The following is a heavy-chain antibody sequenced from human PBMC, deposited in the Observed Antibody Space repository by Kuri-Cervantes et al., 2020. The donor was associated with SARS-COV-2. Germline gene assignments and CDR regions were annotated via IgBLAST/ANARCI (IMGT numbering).Heavy chain of an antibody. J-gene: IGHJ4*02. D-gene: IGHD3-10*01. CDR1: GYTFTSYG. CDR3: ARLAYYYGSGSYYNVLFFDY. Sequence: ASVKVSCKASGYTFTSYGISWVRQAPGQGLEWMGWISAYNGNTNYAQKLQGRVTMTTDTSTSTAYMELRSLRSDDTAVYYCARLAYYYGSGSYYNVLFFDYWGQGTLVTVSS. V-gene: IGHV1-18*01. CDR2: ISAYNGNT.